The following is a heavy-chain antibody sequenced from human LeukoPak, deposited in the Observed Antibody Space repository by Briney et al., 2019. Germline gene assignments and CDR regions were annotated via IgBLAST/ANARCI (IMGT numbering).Heavy chain of an antibody. V-gene: IGHV3-23*01. D-gene: IGHD6-19*01. J-gene: IGHJ4*02. CDR2: ISSSGGNT. CDR1: GFTFTSYA. CDR3: ARRAASSGYYFDQ. Sequence: PGGSLRLSCAASGFTFTSYAMTGVRQGPGKGLEWVSTISSSGGNTYSADSVKGRFTISRDNSKPTLYLQMNSLTAEDTAVYYCARRAASSGYYFDQWGQGTLVTVSS.